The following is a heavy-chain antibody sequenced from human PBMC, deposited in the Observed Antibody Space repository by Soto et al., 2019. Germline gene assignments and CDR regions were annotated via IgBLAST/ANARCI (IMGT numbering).Heavy chain of an antibody. Sequence: SETLSLTCTVFGGSISNYHWSWIRQPPGKGLEWIAYIYYSGTTNYNPSLKSRVSISVDTSKNTLYLQMNSLRAEDTAVYYCARHGYNYGGGYFDYWGQGTLVTVSS. J-gene: IGHJ4*02. V-gene: IGHV4-59*08. D-gene: IGHD5-18*01. CDR2: IYYSGTT. CDR1: GGSISNYH. CDR3: ARHGYNYGGGYFDY.